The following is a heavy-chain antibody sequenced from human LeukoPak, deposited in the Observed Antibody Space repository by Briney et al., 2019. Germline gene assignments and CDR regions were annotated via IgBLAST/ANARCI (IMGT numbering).Heavy chain of an antibody. CDR1: GFAFSSYN. CDR3: ARGKTSQNIVTRKTYNWFDP. Sequence: GGSLRPSCAASGFAFSSYNMNWVRQAPGKGLEWVSSISSSSNYIYYADSVKGRFTISRDNAKNSLYLQMKSLRAEDTAVYYCARGKTSQNIVTRKTYNWFDPWGQGTLVTVSS. D-gene: IGHD2/OR15-2a*01. V-gene: IGHV3-21*01. CDR2: ISSSSNYI. J-gene: IGHJ5*02.